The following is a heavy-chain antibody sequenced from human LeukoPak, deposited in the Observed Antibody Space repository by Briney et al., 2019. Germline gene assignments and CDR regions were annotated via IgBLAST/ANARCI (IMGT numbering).Heavy chain of an antibody. D-gene: IGHD2-2*01. Sequence: ASVKVSCKASGYTFTGYHMYWVRQAPGQGLEWMGRINPNSGDTNYAQKFQGRVTMTRDTSISTAYMELSRLRSDDTALYYCARDYCSSTSCLFDYWGQGTLVTVSS. CDR1: GYTFTGYH. V-gene: IGHV1-2*06. J-gene: IGHJ4*02. CDR3: ARDYCSSTSCLFDY. CDR2: INPNSGDT.